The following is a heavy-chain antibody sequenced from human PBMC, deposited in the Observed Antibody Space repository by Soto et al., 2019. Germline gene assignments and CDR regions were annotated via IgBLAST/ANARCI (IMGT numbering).Heavy chain of an antibody. CDR1: GYTFTSYY. Sequence: GASVKVSCKASGYTFTSYYMHWVRQAPGQGLEWMGIINPSGGSTSDAQKFQGRVTMTRDTSTSTVYMELSSLRSEDTAVYYCASDFWSGYYYYGMDVWGQGTTVTVSS. V-gene: IGHV1-46*01. J-gene: IGHJ6*02. CDR3: ASDFWSGYYYYGMDV. D-gene: IGHD3-3*01. CDR2: INPSGGST.